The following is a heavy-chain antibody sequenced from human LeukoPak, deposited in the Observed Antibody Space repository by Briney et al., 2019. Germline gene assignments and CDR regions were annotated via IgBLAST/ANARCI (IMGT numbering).Heavy chain of an antibody. Sequence: GGSLRLSCAASGFTFSSYGMHWVRQAPGKGLEWVAFIRYDGSNKYHADSVKGRFTISRDSSKNTVYLQMNSLRVEDTAVYYCAKVRDYYYYYYMDVWGKGTTVTISS. V-gene: IGHV3-30*02. CDR3: AKVRDYYYYYYMDV. CDR1: GFTFSSYG. J-gene: IGHJ6*03. D-gene: IGHD5-24*01. CDR2: IRYDGSNK.